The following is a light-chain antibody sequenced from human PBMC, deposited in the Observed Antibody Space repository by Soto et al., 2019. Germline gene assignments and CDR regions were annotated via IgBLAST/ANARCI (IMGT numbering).Light chain of an antibody. Sequence: IVLTQSPATLSLSPGERATLSCRASQSVSSYLAWYQQKPGQAPRLLIYDASTRATGIPARFSGSGSGTDFTLTISSLEPEDVAVYYCQQRSDWPPLTFGGGTKVEIK. J-gene: IGKJ4*01. CDR1: QSVSSY. CDR3: QQRSDWPPLT. CDR2: DAS. V-gene: IGKV3-11*01.